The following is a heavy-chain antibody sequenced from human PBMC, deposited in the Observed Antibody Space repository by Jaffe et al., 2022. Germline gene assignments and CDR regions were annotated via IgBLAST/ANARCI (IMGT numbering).Heavy chain of an antibody. V-gene: IGHV3-30*02. CDR2: IRHDGSDK. Sequence: QVQLVESGGGVVQPGGSLRLSCAASGFTFSTYGMHWVRQAPGKGLEWVAFIRHDGSDKYYTDSVKGRFTISRDNSNNTLYLQMDSLRAEDTAVFYCAKDRSAFDIWGQGTMVTVSS. J-gene: IGHJ3*02. CDR1: GFTFSTYG. CDR3: AKDRSAFDI. D-gene: IGHD6-6*01.